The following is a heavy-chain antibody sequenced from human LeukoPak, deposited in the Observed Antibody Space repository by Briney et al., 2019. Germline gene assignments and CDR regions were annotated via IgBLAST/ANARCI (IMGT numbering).Heavy chain of an antibody. CDR2: ITGSGGTT. D-gene: IGHD4-17*01. J-gene: IGHJ4*02. V-gene: IGHV3-23*01. CDR1: TFTFKRYA. CDR3: AKGGNGDYIDY. Sequence: GGSLRLSCAASTFTFKRYAVSWVRQAPGKGLEWVSAITGSGGTTYYADSVKGRFTIYRDNSKNTLYLQMNSLRAEDTAVYFCAKGGNGDYIDYWGQGTLVTVSS.